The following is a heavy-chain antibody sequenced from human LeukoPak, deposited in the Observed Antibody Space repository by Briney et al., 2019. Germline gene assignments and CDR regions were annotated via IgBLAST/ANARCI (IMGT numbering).Heavy chain of an antibody. J-gene: IGHJ4*02. CDR1: GYTFTSYY. Sequence: ASVKVSCKASGYTFTSYYMHWVRQAPGQGLEWMGIINPSGGSTSYAQKFQGRVTMTRDTSTSTVYMELSSLRSEDTAVYYCARESVRDGYNLALDYWGQGTLVTVSS. CDR2: INPSGGST. CDR3: ARESVRDGYNLALDY. V-gene: IGHV1-46*01. D-gene: IGHD5-24*01.